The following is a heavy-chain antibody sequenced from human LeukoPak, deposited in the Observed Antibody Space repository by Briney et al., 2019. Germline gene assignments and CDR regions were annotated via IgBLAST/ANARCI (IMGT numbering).Heavy chain of an antibody. J-gene: IGHJ3*02. V-gene: IGHV1-2*02. CDR1: GYTFTGYY. D-gene: IGHD3-3*01. Sequence: GASVEVSCKASGYTFTGYYMHWVRQAPGQGLEWMGWINPNSGGTNYAQKFQGRVTMTRDTSISTAYMELSRLRSDDTAVYYCARLTYYDFWSGYNYAFDIWGQGTMVTVSS. CDR2: INPNSGGT. CDR3: ARLTYYDFWSGYNYAFDI.